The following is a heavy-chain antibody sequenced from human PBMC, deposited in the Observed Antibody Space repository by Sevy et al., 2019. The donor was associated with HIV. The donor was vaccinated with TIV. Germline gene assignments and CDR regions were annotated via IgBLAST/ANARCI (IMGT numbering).Heavy chain of an antibody. J-gene: IGHJ6*02. Sequence: ASVKVSCKASGYTFSGYDINWVRLSTGQGLEWMGWMNPNSGNTGYAQKFQGRVTMTRNTSISTAYMELSSLRSEDAALYYCAREASGYYSYDHYGLDVWGQGTTVTVSS. CDR2: MNPNSGNT. CDR1: GYTFSGYD. CDR3: AREASGYYSYDHYGLDV. V-gene: IGHV1-8*01. D-gene: IGHD3-22*01.